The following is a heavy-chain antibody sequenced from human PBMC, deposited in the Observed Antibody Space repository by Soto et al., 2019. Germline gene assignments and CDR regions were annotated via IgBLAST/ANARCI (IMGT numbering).Heavy chain of an antibody. J-gene: IGHJ5*02. CDR2: VSPSAST. Sequence: QLQLQESGSGLVKPSQTLSLTCAVSGGSISSGGYSWSWIRQPPGKGLEWIGYVSPSASTYYNPTLKSRVTISVDWSKNQFSLTLSSVAAADTAVYYCARWFDPWGQGTLVTVSA. CDR1: GGSISSGGYS. V-gene: IGHV4-30-2*01. CDR3: ARWFDP.